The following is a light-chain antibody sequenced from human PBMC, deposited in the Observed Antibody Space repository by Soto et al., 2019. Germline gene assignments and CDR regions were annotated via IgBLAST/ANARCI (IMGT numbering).Light chain of an antibody. V-gene: IGKV1-39*01. CDR1: QSVSKY. CDR2: AAS. CDR3: QQTYTSPRT. J-gene: IGKJ1*01. Sequence: DIQMTQSPSSLSASVGDRIAINCRASQSVSKYLNWYQHELGKAPELLIYAASSLYSGVPSRFSGSGSGTYFTLTISNLQPEDSASYYCQQTYTSPRTFGQGTKVEIK.